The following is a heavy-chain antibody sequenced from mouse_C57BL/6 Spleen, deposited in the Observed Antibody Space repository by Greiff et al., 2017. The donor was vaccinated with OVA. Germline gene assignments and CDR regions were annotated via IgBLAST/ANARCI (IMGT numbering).Heavy chain of an antibody. D-gene: IGHD2-2*01. V-gene: IGHV1-50*01. Sequence: QVHVKQPGAELVKPGASVKLSCKASGYTFTSYWMQWVKQRPGQGLEWIGEIDPSDSYTNYNQKFKGKATLTVDTSSSTAYMQLSSLTSEDSAVYYCARLDGYDVRAMDYWGQGTSVTVSS. CDR3: ARLDGYDVRAMDY. CDR2: IDPSDSYT. CDR1: GYTFTSYW. J-gene: IGHJ4*01.